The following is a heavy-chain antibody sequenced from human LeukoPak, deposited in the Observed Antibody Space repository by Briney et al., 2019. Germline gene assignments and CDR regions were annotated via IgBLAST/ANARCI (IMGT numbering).Heavy chain of an antibody. CDR2: IYPGDSDT. CDR3: ARVSSGYYNLGYFDY. CDR1: GYSFTSYW. D-gene: IGHD3-22*01. J-gene: IGHJ4*02. Sequence: GESLKISCKGSGYSFTSYWIGWVRQMPGKGLEWMGIIYPGDSDTGYSPSFQGQVTISADKSISTAYLQWSSLKASDTAMYYCARVSSGYYNLGYFDYWGQGTLVTVSS. V-gene: IGHV5-51*01.